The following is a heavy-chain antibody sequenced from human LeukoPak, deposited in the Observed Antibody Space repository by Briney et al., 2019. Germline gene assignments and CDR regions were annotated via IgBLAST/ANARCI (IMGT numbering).Heavy chain of an antibody. Sequence: QAGGSLRLSCEASGLNFSNFGMSWVRHAPGKGLVWVSRIKRDGSSPAYADSVKGRFTISRDNAKNTLYLQMNSLRAEDTAVYYCAALDNGRDYWGQGTLVTVSS. CDR1: GLNFSNFG. J-gene: IGHJ4*02. D-gene: IGHD1-14*01. CDR3: AALDNGRDY. V-gene: IGHV3-74*01. CDR2: IKRDGSSP.